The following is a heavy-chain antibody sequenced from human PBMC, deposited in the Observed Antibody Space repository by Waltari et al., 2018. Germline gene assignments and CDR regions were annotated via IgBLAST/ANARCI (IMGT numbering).Heavy chain of an antibody. CDR1: GLLFTRSA. J-gene: IGHJ4*02. V-gene: IGHV3-23*01. D-gene: IGHD3-3*01. CDR2: FSVSGGTT. CDR3: AKTQDFDFWSGSYFDH. Sequence: EVQLLESGGGLVQPGGSLRLSCAASGLLFTRSALSWVGQAPGNGLGWGSVFSVSGGTTYYAASVKSRLTISRDNSNDTVYLQMNSLTAEDTAVYYCAKTQDFDFWSGSYFDHWGQGALVNVFS.